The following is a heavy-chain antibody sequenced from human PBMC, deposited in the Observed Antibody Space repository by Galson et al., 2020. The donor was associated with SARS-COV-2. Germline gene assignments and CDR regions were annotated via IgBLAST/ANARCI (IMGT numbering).Heavy chain of an antibody. CDR2: ISNSGRTR. D-gene: IGHD5-18*01. CDR3: AGYSYGYRWYFDL. J-gene: IGHJ2*01. Sequence: GGSLRLSCAASGFTFSSYEMTWVRQAPGKGLEWVSYISNSGRTRYYADSVKGRFTISRDNGKNSLYLQMNGLRAEDTAVYYCAGYSYGYRWYFDLWGRGTLVTVSS. V-gene: IGHV3-48*03. CDR1: GFTFSSYE.